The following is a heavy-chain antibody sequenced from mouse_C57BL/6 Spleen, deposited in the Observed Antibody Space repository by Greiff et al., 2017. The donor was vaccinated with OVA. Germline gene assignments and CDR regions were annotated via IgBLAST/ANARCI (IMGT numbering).Heavy chain of an antibody. V-gene: IGHV3-6*01. D-gene: IGHD1-1*01. Sequence: EVKLQESGPGLVKPSQSLSLTCSVTGYSITSGYYWNWIRQFPGNKLEWMGYISYDGSNNYNPSLKNRISITRDTSKNQFFLKLNSVTTEDTATYYCASIYYYGSRYFDVWGTGTTVTVSS. CDR3: ASIYYYGSRYFDV. CDR1: GYSITSGYY. J-gene: IGHJ1*03. CDR2: ISYDGSN.